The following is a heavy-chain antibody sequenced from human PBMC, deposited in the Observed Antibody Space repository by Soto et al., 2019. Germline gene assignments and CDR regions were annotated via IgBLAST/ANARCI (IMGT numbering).Heavy chain of an antibody. CDR2: INHSGST. V-gene: IGHV4-34*01. CDR1: GGSFSGYY. CDR3: ARNGSYYDFWSGYYFGGGMDV. Sequence: SETLSLTCAVYGGSFSGYYWSWIRQPPGKGLEWIGEINHSGSTNYNPSLKSRVTISVDTSKNQFSLKLSSVTAADTAVYHCARNGSYYDFWSGYYFGGGMDVWGQGTTVT. D-gene: IGHD3-3*01. J-gene: IGHJ6*02.